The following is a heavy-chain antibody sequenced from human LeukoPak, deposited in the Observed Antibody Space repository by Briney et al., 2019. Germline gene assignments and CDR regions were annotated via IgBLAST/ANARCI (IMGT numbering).Heavy chain of an antibody. Sequence: PGGSLRLSCAASGFTVSDHYMNWVRQAPGQGLESVSLIYSGGTTLYADSVKGRFTISRDNAKNSLYLQMNSLRAEDTAVYYCAELGITMIGGVWGKGTTVTISS. CDR3: AELGITMIGGV. J-gene: IGHJ6*04. CDR2: IYSGGTT. D-gene: IGHD3-10*02. V-gene: IGHV3-69-1*02. CDR1: GFTVSDHY.